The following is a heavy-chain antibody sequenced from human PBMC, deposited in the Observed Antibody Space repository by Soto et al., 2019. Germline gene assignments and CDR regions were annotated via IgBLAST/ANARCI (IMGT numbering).Heavy chain of an antibody. CDR1: GFTFSNYA. Sequence: GGSLRLSCAASGFTFSNYAMNWVRQAPGKGLEWVSLISGSGGSTYYADSVKGRFTISRDNSKNTLYLQMNSLRAEDTAIYYCAREREQAFDYWGQGTLVTVSS. J-gene: IGHJ4*02. CDR3: AREREQAFDY. V-gene: IGHV3-23*01. CDR2: ISGSGGST. D-gene: IGHD1-1*01.